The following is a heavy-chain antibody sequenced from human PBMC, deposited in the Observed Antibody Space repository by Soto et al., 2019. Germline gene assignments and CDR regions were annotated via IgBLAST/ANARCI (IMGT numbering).Heavy chain of an antibody. D-gene: IGHD2-21*02. CDR3: ARDQEVVTAYNWFDP. J-gene: IGHJ5*02. CDR2: IIPIFGTA. Sequence: QVQLVQSGAEVKKPGSSVKVSCKASGGTFSSYAISWVRQAPGQGLEWMGGIIPIFGTANYAQKFQGRVTITADEATRTADMELSSLRSEDTAVYYCARDQEVVTAYNWFDPWGQGTLVTVSS. V-gene: IGHV1-69*12. CDR1: GGTFSSYA.